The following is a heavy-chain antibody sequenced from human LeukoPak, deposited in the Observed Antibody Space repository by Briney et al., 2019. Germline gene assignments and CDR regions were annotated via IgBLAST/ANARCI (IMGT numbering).Heavy chain of an antibody. D-gene: IGHD5-12*01. CDR3: ARIGADSGYGPDW. Sequence: GGSLRLSCAASGFTVSSNYMSWVRQAPGKGLEWVSVIYSGGSTYYADSVKGRFTISRDNSKNTLYLQMNSLRAEDTAVYYCARIGADSGYGPDWWGQGTLVTVSS. CDR1: GFTVSSNY. V-gene: IGHV3-66*01. J-gene: IGHJ4*02. CDR2: IYSGGST.